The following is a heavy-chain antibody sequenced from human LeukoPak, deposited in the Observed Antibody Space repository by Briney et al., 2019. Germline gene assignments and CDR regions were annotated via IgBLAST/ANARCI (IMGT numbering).Heavy chain of an antibody. Sequence: PGGSLGLSCAASGFTFSSYWMSWVRQAPGKGLEWVANIKQDGSEKYYVDSVKGRFTISRDNAKNSLYLQMNSLRAEDTAVYYCARDRMVRDLTYFDLWGRGTLVTVSS. CDR2: IKQDGSEK. J-gene: IGHJ2*01. CDR1: GFTFSSYW. CDR3: ARDRMVRDLTYFDL. V-gene: IGHV3-7*01. D-gene: IGHD3-10*01.